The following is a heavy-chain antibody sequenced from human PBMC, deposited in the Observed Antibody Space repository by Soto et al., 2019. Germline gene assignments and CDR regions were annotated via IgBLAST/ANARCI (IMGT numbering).Heavy chain of an antibody. J-gene: IGHJ6*02. D-gene: IGHD5-18*01. V-gene: IGHV1-2*04. CDR1: GYTFTGYY. Sequence: ASVKVSFKASGYTFTGYYLHWVRQAPGQGLEWMGWINPSSGGANIAQKFQGWVTMTRDTSIDTAYMELTRPRSDDTAVYYCARDAAMGDYYHYGMDVWGQGTPVTVSS. CDR3: ARDAAMGDYYHYGMDV. CDR2: INPSSGGA.